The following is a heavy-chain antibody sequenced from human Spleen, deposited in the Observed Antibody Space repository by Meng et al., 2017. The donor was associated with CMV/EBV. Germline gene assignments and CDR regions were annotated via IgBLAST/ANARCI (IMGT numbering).Heavy chain of an antibody. Sequence: GGSLRLSCAASGFTFSSYAMHWVRQAPGKGLEWVAVISYDGSNKYYADSVKGRFTISRDNSKNTLYLQMNSLRVEDTAIYYCARPNIDYGGERYWGQGTLVTVSS. D-gene: IGHD4-23*01. CDR1: GFTFSSYA. V-gene: IGHV3-30-3*01. CDR3: ARPNIDYGGERY. J-gene: IGHJ4*02. CDR2: ISYDGSNK.